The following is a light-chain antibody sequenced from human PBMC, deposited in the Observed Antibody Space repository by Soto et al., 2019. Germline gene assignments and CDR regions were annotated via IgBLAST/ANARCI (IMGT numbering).Light chain of an antibody. V-gene: IGKV3-20*01. Sequence: IVLTQSRCTLFLSPLERATLSCRASQTISSSYLAWYQQKSGQAPRLLIYGASSRATAIPDRFIGGGSGTDFTLTISRLEPEDFAVYYCQQYGSSPWTFGLGTKVDIK. CDR1: QTISSSY. J-gene: IGKJ1*01. CDR2: GAS. CDR3: QQYGSSPWT.